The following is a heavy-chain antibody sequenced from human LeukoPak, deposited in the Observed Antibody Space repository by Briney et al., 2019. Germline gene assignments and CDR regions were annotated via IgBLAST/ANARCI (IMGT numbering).Heavy chain of an antibody. Sequence: GGSLRLSCTASGFTFTTYAMSWVRQAPGKGLEWVSTISGNGGRTYYEDSVKGRFTISRDNSKNTLYLQVSSLRAEDTAMYYCANDGTGVHVWTPEAFDLWGPGTMVIVSS. CDR1: GFTFTTYA. D-gene: IGHD1-1*01. V-gene: IGHV3-23*01. CDR3: ANDGTGVHVWTPEAFDL. J-gene: IGHJ3*01. CDR2: ISGNGGRT.